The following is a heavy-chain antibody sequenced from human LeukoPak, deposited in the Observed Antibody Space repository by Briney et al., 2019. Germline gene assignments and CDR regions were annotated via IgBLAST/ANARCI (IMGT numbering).Heavy chain of an antibody. Sequence: AGSLRLSCVASGFTFTGSAMHCVRQASGKGLEWVGRIRSKATSYATAYVASVKARFTISRDDSNNTAYLQMNSLKTEDTAVYYCTRRGSIAVAGMRDYWGQGTLVTVST. CDR3: TRRGSIAVAGMRDY. CDR1: GFTFTGSA. D-gene: IGHD6-19*01. CDR2: IRSKATSYAT. J-gene: IGHJ4*02. V-gene: IGHV3-73*01.